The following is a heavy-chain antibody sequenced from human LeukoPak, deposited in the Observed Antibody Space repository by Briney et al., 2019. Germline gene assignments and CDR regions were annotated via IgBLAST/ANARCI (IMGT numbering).Heavy chain of an antibody. CDR2: INAGNGNT. V-gene: IGHV1-3*03. CDR1: GYTFTGYY. Sequence: ASVKVSCKASGYTFTGYYMHWVRQAPGQRLEWMGWINAGNGNTKYSQEFQGRVTITRDTSASTAYMELSSLRSEDMAVYYCARSGSGSYFLFDYWGQGTLVTVSS. CDR3: ARSGSGSYFLFDY. J-gene: IGHJ4*02. D-gene: IGHD3-10*01.